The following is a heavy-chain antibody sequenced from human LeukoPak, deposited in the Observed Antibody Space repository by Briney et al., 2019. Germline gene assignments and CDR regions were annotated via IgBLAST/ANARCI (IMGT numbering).Heavy chain of an antibody. CDR3: TVEVQGYDSSGYSDY. J-gene: IGHJ4*02. Sequence: ASVKVSCKVSGYTLTELSMHWVRQAPGKGLEWMGGFDPEDGETIYAQKFQGRVTMTEDTSTDTAHMELSSLRSEDTAVYYCTVEVQGYDSSGYSDYWGQGTLVTVSS. CDR1: GYTLTELS. D-gene: IGHD3-22*01. CDR2: FDPEDGET. V-gene: IGHV1-24*01.